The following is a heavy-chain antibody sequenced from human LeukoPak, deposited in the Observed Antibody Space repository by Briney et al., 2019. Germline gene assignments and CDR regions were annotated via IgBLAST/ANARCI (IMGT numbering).Heavy chain of an antibody. CDR2: IYYSGST. J-gene: IGHJ3*02. D-gene: IGHD3-22*01. CDR1: GGSISSSY. V-gene: IGHV4-59*01. CDR3: ARRGYYDRSGYHSYDAFDI. Sequence: SETLSLTCTVSGGSISSSYWSWIRQPPGKGLEWIGYIYYSGSTNYNPSLKSRVTISVDTSKNQFSLKLSSVTAADMAVYYCARRGYYDRSGYHSYDAFDIWGQGTMVTVSS.